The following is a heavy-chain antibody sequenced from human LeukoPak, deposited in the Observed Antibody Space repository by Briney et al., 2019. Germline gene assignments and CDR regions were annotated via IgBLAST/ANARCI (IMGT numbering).Heavy chain of an antibody. V-gene: IGHV4-39*01. CDR2: TYYTGTT. J-gene: IGHJ4*02. D-gene: IGHD2-15*01. CDR3: ARHVGGGTWKFDS. Sequence: PSETLSLTCTVSGGSISSSSYYWAWIRQPPGKGLEWIGSTYYTGTTHYTPSLKSRVTISVDTYKNQFSLNLSSVTAADTAVYYCARHVGGGTWKFDSWGQGTLVTVSS. CDR1: GGSISSSSYY.